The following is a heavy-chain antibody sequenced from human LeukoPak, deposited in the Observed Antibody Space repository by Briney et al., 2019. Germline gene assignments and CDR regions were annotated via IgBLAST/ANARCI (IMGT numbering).Heavy chain of an antibody. Sequence: ASVKVSCKASGYTFTSYDINWVRQAPGQGLEWMGWISAYNGNTNYAQKLQGRVTMTTDTSTSTAYMELRSLRSDDTAVYYCAREGSNYVFLDGDYWGQGTLVTVSS. CDR2: ISAYNGNT. V-gene: IGHV1-18*01. CDR1: GYTFTSYD. CDR3: AREGSNYVFLDGDY. D-gene: IGHD4-11*01. J-gene: IGHJ4*02.